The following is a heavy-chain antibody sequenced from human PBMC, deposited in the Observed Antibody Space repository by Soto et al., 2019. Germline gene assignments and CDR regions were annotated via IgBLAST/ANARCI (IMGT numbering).Heavy chain of an antibody. Sequence: SVKVSCKASGGTFSSYTISWVRQAPGQGLEWMGRIIPILGIANYAQKFQGRVTITADKSTSTAYMELSSLRSEDTAVYFCARERTFYYDSSGYYSPPRDAFDIWGQGTMVTVSS. CDR1: GGTFSSYT. CDR3: ARERTFYYDSSGYYSPPRDAFDI. D-gene: IGHD3-22*01. J-gene: IGHJ3*02. V-gene: IGHV1-69*04. CDR2: IIPILGIA.